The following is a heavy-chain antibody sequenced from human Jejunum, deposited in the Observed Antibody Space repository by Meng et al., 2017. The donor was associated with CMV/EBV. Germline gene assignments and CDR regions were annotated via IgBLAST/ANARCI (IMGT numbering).Heavy chain of an antibody. CDR3: ARDLCSTDNCYTGFDY. V-gene: IGHV1-18*01. J-gene: IGHJ4*02. D-gene: IGHD2-2*01. CDR2: INANSGHT. Sequence: YTFSDFGFSWVRQAPGQGLEWMAWINANSGHTTYAQNFQGRVTVTIDTSTSTAYMELGSLGFDDTAVYYCARDLCSTDNCYTGFDYWGQGTLVTVSS. CDR1: YTFSDFG.